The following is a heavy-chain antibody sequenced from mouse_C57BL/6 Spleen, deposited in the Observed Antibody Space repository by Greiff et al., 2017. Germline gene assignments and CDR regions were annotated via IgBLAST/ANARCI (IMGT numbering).Heavy chain of an antibody. CDR1: GFTFSNYW. D-gene: IGHD1-1*01. CDR2: IRLKSDNYAT. V-gene: IGHV6-3*01. CDR3: IMTTVVAYYFDD. Sequence: EVKLVESGGGLVQPGGSMKLSCVASGFTFSNYWMNWVRQSPEKGLEWVAQIRLKSDNYATHYAEAVKGRFTISRDDSKSSVYLQMNNLRAEDTGIYYCIMTTVVAYYFDDWGQGTTLTVSS. J-gene: IGHJ2*01.